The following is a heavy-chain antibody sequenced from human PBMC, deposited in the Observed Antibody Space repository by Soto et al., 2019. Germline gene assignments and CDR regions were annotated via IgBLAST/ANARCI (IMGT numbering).Heavy chain of an antibody. J-gene: IGHJ4*02. CDR3: VRGRSLSGY. V-gene: IGHV3-7*04. D-gene: IGHD3-16*01. CDR1: GFTLSDNW. Sequence: EVQLVESGGDLVQPGGSLRLSCTASGFTLSDNWMTWVRQAPGKGLEWVVHIKEDGSEKNYVDSVKGRFTISRDNAKNSLFLQMNGLRVEDTAVYYCVRGRSLSGYWGQGTLVTVSS. CDR2: IKEDGSEK.